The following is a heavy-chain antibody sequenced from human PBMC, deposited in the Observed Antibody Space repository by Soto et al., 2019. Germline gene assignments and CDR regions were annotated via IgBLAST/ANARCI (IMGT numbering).Heavy chain of an antibody. CDR3: ARSTYVVGFGELLRRDYYYYYGMDV. Sequence: GGSLRLSCAASGFTFSSYSMNWVRQAPGKGLEWVSSISSSSSYIYYADSVKGRFTISRDNAKNSLYLQMNSLRAEDTAVYYCARSTYVVGFGELLRRDYYYYYGMDVWGQGTTVTVSS. J-gene: IGHJ6*02. CDR2: ISSSSSYI. D-gene: IGHD3-10*01. CDR1: GFTFSSYS. V-gene: IGHV3-21*01.